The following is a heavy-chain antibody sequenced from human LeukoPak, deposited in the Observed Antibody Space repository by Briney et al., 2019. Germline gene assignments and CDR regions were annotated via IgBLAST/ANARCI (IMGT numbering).Heavy chain of an antibody. V-gene: IGHV3-48*04. D-gene: IGHD6-19*01. CDR2: ISSSSSTI. CDR1: GFTFSSYS. CDR3: ARGWLVHYGYFYL. Sequence: TGGSLRLSCAASGFTFSSYSMNWVSQAPGKGLEWVSYISSSSSTIYYADSVKGRFTISRDNAKNSLYLQMNSLRAGVTAVYYCARGWLVHYGYFYLWGRGTLVNVSS. J-gene: IGHJ2*01.